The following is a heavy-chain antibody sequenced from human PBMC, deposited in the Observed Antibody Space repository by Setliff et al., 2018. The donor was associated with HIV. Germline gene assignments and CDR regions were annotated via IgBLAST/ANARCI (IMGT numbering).Heavy chain of an antibody. Sequence: SVKVSCKASGFTFSSSVIQWVRQARGQRLEWIGWIVVGSGNSNHAQKFQERVTISRDMFTSTAYMELSGLRSEDTAVYYCAAAPSPAAPGNWGQGTLVTVSS. D-gene: IGHD6-25*01. CDR1: GFTFSSSV. CDR2: IVVGSGNS. CDR3: AAAPSPAAPGN. J-gene: IGHJ4*02. V-gene: IGHV1-58*02.